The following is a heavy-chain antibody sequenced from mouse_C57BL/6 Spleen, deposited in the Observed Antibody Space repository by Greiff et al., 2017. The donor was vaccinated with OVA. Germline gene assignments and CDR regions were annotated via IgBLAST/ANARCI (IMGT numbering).Heavy chain of an antibody. CDR1: GYTFTSYG. D-gene: IGHD2-4*01. CDR2: IYPRSGNT. V-gene: IGHV1-81*01. Sequence: VKLQESGAELARPGASVKLSCKASGYTFTSYGISWVKQRTGQGLEWIGEIYPRSGNTYYNEKFKGKATLTADKSSSTAYMELRSLTSEDSAVYFCARPYDYDEGAFAYWGQGTLVTVSA. J-gene: IGHJ3*01. CDR3: ARPYDYDEGAFAY.